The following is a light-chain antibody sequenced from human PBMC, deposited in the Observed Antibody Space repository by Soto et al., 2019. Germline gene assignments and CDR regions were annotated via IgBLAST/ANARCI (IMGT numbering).Light chain of an antibody. V-gene: IGKV3-20*01. CDR1: QSVSSSH. CDR2: GAS. CDR3: QQYHNSILM. J-gene: IGKJ1*01. Sequence: NVLTQSPGTLSLSPGERATLSCRASQSVSSSHLAWYQQKPGQAPRLLMYGASSRATGIPDRFSGGGSGADFTLTISRLEPEDFGVYYCQQYHNSILMFGQGTKVDIK.